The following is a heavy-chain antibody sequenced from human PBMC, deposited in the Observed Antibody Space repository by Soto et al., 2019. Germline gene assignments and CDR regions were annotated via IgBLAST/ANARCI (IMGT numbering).Heavy chain of an antibody. CDR2: ISSGSGTI. Sequence: EVQLVESGGGLVQPGGSLRLSCAASEFTFSDYSRNWVRQAPGKGLEWISYISSGSGTIYYADSVKGRFTISRDDAKNSLYLQMNSLRDEDTAVYYCARDRTSDYYDSSGYYSRGWFDPWGQGTLVTVSS. CDR1: EFTFSDYS. D-gene: IGHD3-22*01. J-gene: IGHJ5*02. V-gene: IGHV3-48*02. CDR3: ARDRTSDYYDSSGYYSRGWFDP.